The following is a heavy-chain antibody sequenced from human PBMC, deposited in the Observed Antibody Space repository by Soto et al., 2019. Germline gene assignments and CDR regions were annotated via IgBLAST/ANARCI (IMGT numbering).Heavy chain of an antibody. Sequence: GGSLRLSCAASGFTFSSYGMHWVRQAPGKGLEWVAVISYDGSNKYYADSVKGRFTISRGNSKNTLYLQMNSLRAEDTAVYYCAKDEEVSYDFWSGYYPFDYWGQGTLVTVSS. J-gene: IGHJ4*02. V-gene: IGHV3-30*18. D-gene: IGHD3-3*01. CDR3: AKDEEVSYDFWSGYYPFDY. CDR1: GFTFSSYG. CDR2: ISYDGSNK.